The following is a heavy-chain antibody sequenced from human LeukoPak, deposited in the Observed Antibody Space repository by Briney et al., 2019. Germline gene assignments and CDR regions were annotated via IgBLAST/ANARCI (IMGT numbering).Heavy chain of an antibody. Sequence: GGSLRLSCAASGFTFSSYAMHWVRQAPGKGLEWVAVISYDGSNKYYADSVKGRFTISRDNSKNTLYLQMNSLRAEDTAVYYCARSDSSGWFDYWGQGTLVTVSS. CDR2: ISYDGSNK. CDR3: ARSDSSGWFDY. J-gene: IGHJ4*02. CDR1: GFTFSSYA. D-gene: IGHD6-19*01. V-gene: IGHV3-30-3*01.